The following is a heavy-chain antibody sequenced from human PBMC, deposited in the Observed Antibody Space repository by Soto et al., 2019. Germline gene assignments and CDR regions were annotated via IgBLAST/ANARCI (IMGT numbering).Heavy chain of an antibody. D-gene: IGHD2-2*01. V-gene: IGHV1-69*13. Sequence: SVKVSCKASGGTFSSYAISWVRQAPGQGLEWMGGIIPIFGTANYAQKFQGRVTITADESTSTAYMELSSLRSEDTAVYYCARGGVPVDQNPFDPWSQGTLVTVSS. J-gene: IGHJ5*02. CDR2: IIPIFGTA. CDR1: GGTFSSYA. CDR3: ARGGVPVDQNPFDP.